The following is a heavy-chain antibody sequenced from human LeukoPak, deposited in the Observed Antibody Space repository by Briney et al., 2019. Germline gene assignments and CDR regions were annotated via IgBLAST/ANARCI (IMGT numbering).Heavy chain of an antibody. CDR1: GFTVGSNTM. CDR2: VHLDGRT. J-gene: IGHJ4*02. Sequence: GSLRLSCAASGFTVGSNTMSWVRQAPGKGLEWIGEVHLDGRTNYNPSLKSRLIMSVDLPENHISLKLTSVTAADTAVYYCAREGGFYRPLDYSGQGTLVTVS. D-gene: IGHD3-3*01. CDR3: AREGGFYRPLDY. V-gene: IGHV4-4*02.